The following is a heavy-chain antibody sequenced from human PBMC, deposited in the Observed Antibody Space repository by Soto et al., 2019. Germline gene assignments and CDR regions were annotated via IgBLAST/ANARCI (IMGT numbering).Heavy chain of an antibody. CDR2: ISYDGSNK. Sequence: QVQLVESGGGVVQPGRSLRLSCAASGFTFSSYGMHWVRQAPGKGLEWVAVISYDGSNKYYADSVKGRFTISRDNSKNTLYLKMNSLRAEDTAVYYWAKAVLEWLLRGSYGMDVWGQGTTVTVSS. D-gene: IGHD3-3*01. V-gene: IGHV3-30*18. CDR3: AKAVLEWLLRGSYGMDV. CDR1: GFTFSSYG. J-gene: IGHJ6*02.